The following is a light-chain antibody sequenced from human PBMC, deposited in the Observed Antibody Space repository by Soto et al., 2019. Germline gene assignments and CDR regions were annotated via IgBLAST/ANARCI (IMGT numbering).Light chain of an antibody. CDR3: KHYFSYPYA. CDR2: KAS. CDR1: QSVLTW. V-gene: IGKV1-5*03. J-gene: IGKJ2*01. Sequence: DIQVTQSPATLSASVGDTVSITCRASQSVLTWLDWYQQKPGKAPNLLIYKASRLRDGVPSRFSGSGSGTDFTLTISSLQPDDFASYFCKHYFSYPYAFGQGTKLEI.